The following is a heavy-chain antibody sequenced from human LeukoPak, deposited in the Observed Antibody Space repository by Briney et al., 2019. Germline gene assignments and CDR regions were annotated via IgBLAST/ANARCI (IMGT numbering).Heavy chain of an antibody. Sequence: PGGSLRLSCVASGFSFNNYAMHWVRQAPGKGLEWVSLIIASRGITFYADSVKGRFTISRDNSKSTLYLQMNSLRAEDTAVYYCAKGAYDYIEIAYFDYSGQGKLVTVSS. J-gene: IGHJ4*02. CDR2: IIASRGIT. CDR1: GFSFNNYA. D-gene: IGHD5-12*01. CDR3: AKGAYDYIEIAYFDY. V-gene: IGHV3-23*01.